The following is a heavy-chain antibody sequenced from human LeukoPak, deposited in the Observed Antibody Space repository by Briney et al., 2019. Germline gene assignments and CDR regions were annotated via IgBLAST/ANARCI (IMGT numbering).Heavy chain of an antibody. J-gene: IGHJ4*02. CDR2: ISNDGNNK. Sequence: GGSLRLSCAASGFSFSDYTMHWVRQAPGKGLEWVAFISNDGNNKYSADAVKGRFTISRDNSKNTLFLEMRNLRHEDTAVYYCASREHVNYGPMGYWGQGTLVTVSS. D-gene: IGHD3-16*01. V-gene: IGHV3-30*04. CDR3: ASREHVNYGPMGY. CDR1: GFSFSDYT.